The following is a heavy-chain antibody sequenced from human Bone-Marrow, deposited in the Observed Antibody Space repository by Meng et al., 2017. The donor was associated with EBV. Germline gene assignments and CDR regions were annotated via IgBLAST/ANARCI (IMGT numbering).Heavy chain of an antibody. J-gene: IGHJ5*02. Sequence: QLEFQASDPGLVKPPATLSLTCTVSGESITTYTSYWGWIRQPPGKGLEWIGTIYHSGTTYYNPSLQSRVTISVDTSKNQFSLKMNSVTAADTAVYYCARRAASWFDPWGQGALVTVSS. CDR2: IYHSGTT. CDR1: GESITTYTSY. V-gene: IGHV4-39*01. D-gene: IGHD5-18*01. CDR3: ARRAASWFDP.